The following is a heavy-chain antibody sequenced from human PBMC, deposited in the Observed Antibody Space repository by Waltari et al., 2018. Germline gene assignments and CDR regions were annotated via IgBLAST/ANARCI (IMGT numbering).Heavy chain of an antibody. CDR2: TNGDGSST. V-gene: IGHV3-74*01. D-gene: IGHD1-26*01. CDR1: GFTFSSHW. CDR3: VRATLVGASTRAGLDP. J-gene: IGHJ5*02. Sequence: EVQLVESGGGLVQPGGSLRLSCAASGFTFSSHWVHWVRQPPGKGLVWVSRTNGDGSSTSYADSVKGRFTLSRDNAKNTLYLQMNSLRVEDTAVYYCVRATLVGASTRAGLDPWGQGTLVTVSS.